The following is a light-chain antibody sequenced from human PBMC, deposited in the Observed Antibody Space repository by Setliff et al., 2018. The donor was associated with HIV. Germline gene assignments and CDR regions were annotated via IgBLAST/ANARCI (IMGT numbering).Light chain of an antibody. CDR2: WSS. Sequence: DIVMTQSPDSLAVSLGERATINCKSSQSILDRSHNKNYLAWYQQKPGQSPRLLIYWSSTRELGVPERFSGSGSETDFTLTIGSLQAEDAAAYYCQQYYNSPQSFGQGTKVDIK. CDR3: QQYYNSPQS. J-gene: IGKJ1*01. V-gene: IGKV4-1*01. CDR1: QSILDRSHNKNY.